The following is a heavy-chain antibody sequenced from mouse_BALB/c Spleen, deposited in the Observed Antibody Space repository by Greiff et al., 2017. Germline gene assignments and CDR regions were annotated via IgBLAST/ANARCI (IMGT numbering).Heavy chain of an antibody. D-gene: IGHD2-14*01. CDR3: ARGGYRYYFDY. J-gene: IGHJ2*01. Sequence: VKVVESGAELVRPGSSVKISCKASGYAFSSYWMNWVKQRPGQGLEWIGQIYPGDGDTNYNGKFKGKATLTADKSSSTAYMQLSSLTSEDSAVYFCARGGYRYYFDYWGQGTTLTVSS. CDR2: IYPGDGDT. CDR1: GYAFSSYW. V-gene: IGHV1-80*01.